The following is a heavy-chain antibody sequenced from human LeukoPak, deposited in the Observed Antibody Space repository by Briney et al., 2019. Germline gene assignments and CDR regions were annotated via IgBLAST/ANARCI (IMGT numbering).Heavy chain of an antibody. J-gene: IGHJ5*02. D-gene: IGHD3-22*01. Sequence: SVKVSCKASGYTFTSYYMHWVRQAPGQGLEWMGRIIPIFGTANYAQKFQGRVTITTDESTSTAYMELSSLRSEDTAVYYCARSLGYYYDSSGYYPNWFDPWGQGTLVTVSS. CDR3: ARSLGYYYDSSGYYPNWFDP. CDR1: GYTFTSYY. CDR2: IIPIFGTA. V-gene: IGHV1-69*05.